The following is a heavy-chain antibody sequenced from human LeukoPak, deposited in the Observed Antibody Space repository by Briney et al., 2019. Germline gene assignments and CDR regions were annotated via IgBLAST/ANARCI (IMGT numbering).Heavy chain of an antibody. J-gene: IGHJ4*02. V-gene: IGHV3-13*03. CDR3: TTLYSYGRVY. CDR2: IGTAGDT. Sequence: PGGSLRLSCAACGFTFSSYDMHWVRQATGKGLEWVSAIGTAGDTYYPGSVKGQFTISRENAKNSLYLQMNSLKTEDTAVYYCTTLYSYGRVYWGQGTLVTVSS. CDR1: GFTFSSYD. D-gene: IGHD5-18*01.